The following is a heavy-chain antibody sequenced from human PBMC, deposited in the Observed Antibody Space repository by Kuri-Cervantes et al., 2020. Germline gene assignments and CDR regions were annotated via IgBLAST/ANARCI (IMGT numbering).Heavy chain of an antibody. J-gene: IGHJ4*02. Sequence: GESLKISCAASGFTFSSYGMHWVRQAPGKGLEWVAVISYDGSNKYYADSVKGRFTISRDNSKNTLYLQMNSLRAEDTAVYYCAKDRGRYCSGGSCVYWGQGTLVTVSS. CDR1: GFTFSSYG. CDR2: ISYDGSNK. CDR3: AKDRGRYCSGGSCVY. V-gene: IGHV3-30*18. D-gene: IGHD2-15*01.